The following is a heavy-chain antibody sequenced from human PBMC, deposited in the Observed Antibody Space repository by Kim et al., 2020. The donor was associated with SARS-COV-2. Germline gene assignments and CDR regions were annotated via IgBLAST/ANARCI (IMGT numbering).Heavy chain of an antibody. CDR1: GGSISSSSYY. V-gene: IGHV4-39*01. CDR3: ARSPSYSGSYSY. Sequence: SETLSLTCTVSGGSISSSSYYWGWIRQPPGKGLEWIGSIYYSGSTYYNPSLKSRVTISVDTSKNQFSLKLSSVTAADTAVYYCARSPSYSGSYSYWGQGTLVTVSS. CDR2: IYYSGST. D-gene: IGHD1-26*01. J-gene: IGHJ4*02.